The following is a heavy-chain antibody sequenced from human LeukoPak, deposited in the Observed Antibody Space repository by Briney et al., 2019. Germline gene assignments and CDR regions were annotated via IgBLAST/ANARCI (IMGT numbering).Heavy chain of an antibody. Sequence: PSETLSLTCTVSGGSISSYYWSWIRQPPGKGLEWIGYIYYSGSTNYNPSLKSRVTISVDTSKNQFSLKLSSVTAADTAVYYCAKAHSYSSNYWGQGTLVTVSS. D-gene: IGHD2-2*01. CDR3: AKAHSYSSNY. CDR2: IYYSGST. V-gene: IGHV4-59*01. J-gene: IGHJ4*02. CDR1: GGSISSYY.